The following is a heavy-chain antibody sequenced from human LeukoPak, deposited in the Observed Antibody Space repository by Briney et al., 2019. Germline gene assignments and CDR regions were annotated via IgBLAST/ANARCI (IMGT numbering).Heavy chain of an antibody. V-gene: IGHV4-4*07. CDR1: GGSISSYY. D-gene: IGHD2-2*01. J-gene: IGHJ6*03. Sequence: PSETLSLTCTVSGGSISSYYWSWIRQPAGQGMGWIGRIYTGHTTNFLPPLTRRVTMSVDTSKHQFSLKLSSVTAADSAVYYCARDSYCSSTSCWGYYYYMDVWGKGTTVTVSS. CDR2: IYTGHTT. CDR3: ARDSYCSSTSCWGYYYYMDV.